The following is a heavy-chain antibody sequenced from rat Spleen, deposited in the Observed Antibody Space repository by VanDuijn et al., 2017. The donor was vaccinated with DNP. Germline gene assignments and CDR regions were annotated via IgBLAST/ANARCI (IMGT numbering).Heavy chain of an antibody. CDR1: GFILSNYG. D-gene: IGHD4-3*01. CDR2: ISHDGGYT. V-gene: IGHV5S13*01. J-gene: IGHJ2*01. Sequence: EVQLVKSGGGLVQPGGSLKLSCAASGFILSNYGMAWVRQAPTQGLEWVASISHDGGYTYYRDSVKGRFTISRDYAKSSLYLQMNSLKSEDTATYYCARVSGYDYFDFWGQGVVVTVSS. CDR3: ARVSGYDYFDF.